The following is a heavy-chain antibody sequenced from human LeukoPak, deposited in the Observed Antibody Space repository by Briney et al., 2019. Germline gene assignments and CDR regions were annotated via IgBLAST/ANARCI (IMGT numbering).Heavy chain of an antibody. J-gene: IGHJ4*02. CDR3: ATTARYFSGY. Sequence: GGSLRLSCAASGFTFSSYAMSWVRQAPGKGLEWVSSISGSGGDTYYADSVKGRFTISRDNSKNTLYVQMSSLRAEDTAVYYCATTARYFSGYWGQGTLVTVSS. CDR2: ISGSGGDT. D-gene: IGHD6-25*01. V-gene: IGHV3-23*01. CDR1: GFTFSSYA.